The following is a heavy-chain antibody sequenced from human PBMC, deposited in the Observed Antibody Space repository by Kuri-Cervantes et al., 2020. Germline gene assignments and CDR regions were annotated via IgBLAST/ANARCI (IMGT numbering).Heavy chain of an antibody. J-gene: IGHJ4*02. V-gene: IGHV4-4*02. CDR2: IYHSGST. D-gene: IGHD1-26*01. Sequence: GSLRLSCAVSGGSISSSNWWSWVRQPPGKGLEWIGEIYHSGSTNYNPSLKSRVTISVDKSKNQFSLKLSSVTAADTAVYYCARDGRMYGGAIDYWGQGNLVTVSS. CDR3: ARDGRMYGGAIDY. CDR1: GGSISSSNW.